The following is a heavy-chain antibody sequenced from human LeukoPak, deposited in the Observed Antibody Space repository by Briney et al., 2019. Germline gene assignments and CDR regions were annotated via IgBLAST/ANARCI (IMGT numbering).Heavy chain of an antibody. CDR2: ITNSSSYI. CDR3: ARSYGNWFDP. Sequence: AAVMVLSCASCYIIISYYSLSVLHPAGQKVLWWVSIITNSSSYIYYQDLVKGGFIISSNNANNSLYLQMNSRTAEATAVYYCARSYGNWFDPWGQGTLVAVSS. CDR1: YIIISYYS. D-gene: IGHD4-17*01. V-gene: IGHV3-21*01. J-gene: IGHJ5*02.